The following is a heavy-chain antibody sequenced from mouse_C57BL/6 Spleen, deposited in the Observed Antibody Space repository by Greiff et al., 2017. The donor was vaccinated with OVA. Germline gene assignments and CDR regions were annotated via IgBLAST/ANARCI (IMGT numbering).Heavy chain of an antibody. CDR3: TRTPYDYGRAMDY. V-gene: IGHV1-15*01. CDR1: GYTFTDYE. Sequence: VQRVASGAELVRPGASVTLSCKASGYTFTDYEMHWVKQTPVHGLEWIGAIDPETGGTAYNQKFKGKAILTADKSSSTAYMELRSLTSEDSAVYYCTRTPYDYGRAMDYWGQGTSVTVSS. J-gene: IGHJ4*01. CDR2: IDPETGGT. D-gene: IGHD2-4*01.